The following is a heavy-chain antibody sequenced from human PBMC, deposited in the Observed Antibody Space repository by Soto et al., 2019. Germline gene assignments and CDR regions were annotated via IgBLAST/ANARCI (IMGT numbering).Heavy chain of an antibody. D-gene: IGHD3-22*01. CDR2: ISYDGSNK. CDR3: ARSMIGTTKMDY. J-gene: IGHJ4*02. CDR1: GFTFSSYA. Sequence: GGSLRLSCAASGFTFSSYAMHWVRQAPGEGLEWVAVISYDGSNKYYADSVKGRFTISRDNSKSTLYLQMNSLRAEDTAVYYCARSMIGTTKMDYWGQGTLVTVSS. V-gene: IGHV3-30-3*01.